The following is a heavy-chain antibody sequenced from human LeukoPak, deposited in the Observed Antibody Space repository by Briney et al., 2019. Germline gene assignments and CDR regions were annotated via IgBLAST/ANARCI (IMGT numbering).Heavy chain of an antibody. CDR2: INPSGGST. V-gene: IGHV1-46*01. Sequence: ASVKVSCKASGYTFTSYYMHWVQQAPGQGLEWMGIINPSGGSTSYAQKFQGRVTMTRDTSTSTVYMELSSLRSEDTAVYYCARAPSQPYWFDPWGQGTLVTVSS. CDR1: GYTFTSYY. J-gene: IGHJ5*02. CDR3: ARAPSQPYWFDP.